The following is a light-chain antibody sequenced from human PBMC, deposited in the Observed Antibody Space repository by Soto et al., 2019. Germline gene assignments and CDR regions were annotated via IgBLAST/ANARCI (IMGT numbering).Light chain of an antibody. CDR3: QSFDSSLRAYV. CDR2: NNL. Sequence: QSVLTQPPSVSGAPGQRVTISCTGSSSNFGAGYEVHWYKQLPGAAPTLVIFNNLNRPSGVPERFSGSKSGTSASLVISGLQAADEADYYCQSFDSSLRAYVFGSGTKLTVL. V-gene: IGLV1-40*01. J-gene: IGLJ1*01. CDR1: SSNFGAGYE.